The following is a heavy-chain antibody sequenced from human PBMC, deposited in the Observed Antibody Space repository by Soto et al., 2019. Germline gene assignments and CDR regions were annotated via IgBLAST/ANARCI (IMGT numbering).Heavy chain of an antibody. J-gene: IGHJ3*02. D-gene: IGHD3-16*01. Sequence: PGGSLRLSCAASGFTFDDYAMHWVRQAPGKGLEWVSGISWNSGSIGYADSVKGRFTISRDNAKNSPYLQMNSLRAEDTALYYCAKALGVVPDQAAFDIWGQGTMVTVSS. V-gene: IGHV3-9*01. CDR2: ISWNSGSI. CDR1: GFTFDDYA. CDR3: AKALGVVPDQAAFDI.